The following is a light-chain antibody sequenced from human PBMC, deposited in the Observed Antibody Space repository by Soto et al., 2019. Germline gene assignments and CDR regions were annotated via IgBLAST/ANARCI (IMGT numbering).Light chain of an antibody. J-gene: IGKJ1*01. Sequence: EIVMTQSPSTLSVSPGERATLSCRASHSVSSNLAWYQQKPGQAPRLLIYDASNRPTGIPDRFSGSGSGTDFTLTISRLEPEDFAVYYCQQYVSSPPTFGQGTKVDIK. V-gene: IGKV3-20*01. CDR1: HSVSSN. CDR2: DAS. CDR3: QQYVSSPPT.